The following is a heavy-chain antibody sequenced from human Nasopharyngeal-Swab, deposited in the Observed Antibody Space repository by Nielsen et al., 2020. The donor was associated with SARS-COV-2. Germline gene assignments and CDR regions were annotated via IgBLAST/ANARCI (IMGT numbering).Heavy chain of an antibody. CDR2: IYHSGST. V-gene: IGHV4-38-2*02. Sequence: SETLSLTCAVSGYSISSGYYWGWIRQPPGKGLEWIGSIYHSGSTYYNPSLKSRVTISVDTSKNQFSLKLSSVTAADTAVYYCARDRRADYWGQGTLVTVSS. CDR3: ARDRRADY. J-gene: IGHJ4*02. CDR1: GYSISSGYY.